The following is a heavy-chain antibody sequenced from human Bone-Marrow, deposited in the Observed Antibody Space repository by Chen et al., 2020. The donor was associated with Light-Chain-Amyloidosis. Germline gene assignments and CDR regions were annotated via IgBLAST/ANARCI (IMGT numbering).Heavy chain of an antibody. D-gene: IGHD2-21*01. CDR1: GFTFSSYG. Sequence: QVQLVESGGGVVQPGRSLRLSCAASGFTFSSYGMHWVRQAPGKGLEWVAVISYDGSNKYYADSVKGRFTISRDNSKNTLYLQMNSLRAEDTAVYYCANGRGVIAIAYGFDCWGQGTLVTVSS. J-gene: IGHJ4*02. V-gene: IGHV3-30*18. CDR2: ISYDGSNK. CDR3: ANGRGVIAIAYGFDC.